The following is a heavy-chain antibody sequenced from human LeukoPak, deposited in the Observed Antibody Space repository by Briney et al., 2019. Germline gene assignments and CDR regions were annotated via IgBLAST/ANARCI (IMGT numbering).Heavy chain of an antibody. Sequence: PGGSLRLSCAASGFTFSSYAMSWVRQAPGKGLEWVSAISGSGGSTYYADSVKGRFTISRDNSKNTPYLQMNSLRAEDTAVYYCAKDVGETYYDFWSGYNHYYYYYMDVWGKGTTVTVSS. CDR1: GFTFSSYA. CDR2: ISGSGGST. J-gene: IGHJ6*03. V-gene: IGHV3-23*01. CDR3: AKDVGETYYDFWSGYNHYYYYYMDV. D-gene: IGHD3-3*01.